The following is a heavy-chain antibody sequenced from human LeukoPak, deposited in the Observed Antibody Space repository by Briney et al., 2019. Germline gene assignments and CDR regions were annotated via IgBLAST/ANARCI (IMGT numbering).Heavy chain of an antibody. J-gene: IGHJ4*02. CDR3: ARDLRISGHDY. CDR1: GYTFTSYY. CDR2: INPNSGGT. D-gene: IGHD3-10*01. V-gene: IGHV1-2*02. Sequence: ASVQVSCKASGYTFTSYYMHWVRQAPGQGLEWMGWINPNSGGTNYAQKFQGRVTMTRDTSISTAYMELSRLRSDDTAVYYCARDLRISGHDYWGQGTLVSVSS.